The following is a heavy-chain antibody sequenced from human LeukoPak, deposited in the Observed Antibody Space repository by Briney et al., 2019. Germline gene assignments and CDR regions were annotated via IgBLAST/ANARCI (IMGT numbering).Heavy chain of an antibody. Sequence: SSETLSLTCTVSGGSISSYYWSWIRQPPGKELEWLGYIYSSGSTNYNPSLKSRVTISVDTSKNQFSLKLSSVTATDTAVYYCARQSGTRGNGDWFDPWGQGTLVTVSS. CDR1: GGSISSYY. CDR3: ARQSGTRGNGDWFDP. CDR2: IYSSGST. J-gene: IGHJ5*02. D-gene: IGHD1-7*01. V-gene: IGHV4-59*08.